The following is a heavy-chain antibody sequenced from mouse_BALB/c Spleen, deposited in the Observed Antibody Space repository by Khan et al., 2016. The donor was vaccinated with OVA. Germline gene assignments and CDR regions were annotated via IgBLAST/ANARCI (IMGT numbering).Heavy chain of an antibody. J-gene: IGHJ3*01. CDR3: KRRGLYGIFAY. V-gene: IGHV1-7*01. CDR1: GYTFTTYW. CDR2: INPSTGYT. D-gene: IGHD2-10*02. Sequence: QVQLKQSGTELAKPGASVKMSCKASGYTFTTYWMHWVKQRPGQGLEWIGYINPSTGYTEYNQKFKDKATLTTDKSSSTAYMQLSSLTSEDSAVYYCKRRGLYGIFAYGGQGTLVTVYA.